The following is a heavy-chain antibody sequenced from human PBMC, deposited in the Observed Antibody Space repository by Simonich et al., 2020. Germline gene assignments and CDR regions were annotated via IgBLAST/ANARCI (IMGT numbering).Heavy chain of an antibody. Sequence: EVQLVESGGGLVQPGGSLRLSCAASGFTFSSYEMNWVRQAPGKGLEWVSYISSSGSTIYYAASVKGRFTISRDNAKNSRYLQMTSLRAEDTAVYYCARDFRLQLVEIGTYYYYGMDVWGQGTTVTVSS. D-gene: IGHD6-6*01. CDR3: ARDFRLQLVEIGTYYYYGMDV. CDR2: ISSSGSTI. J-gene: IGHJ6*02. V-gene: IGHV3-48*03. CDR1: GFTFSSYE.